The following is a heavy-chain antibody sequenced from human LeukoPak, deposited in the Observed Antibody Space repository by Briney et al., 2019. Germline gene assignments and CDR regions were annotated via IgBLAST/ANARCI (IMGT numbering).Heavy chain of an antibody. J-gene: IGHJ6*02. CDR3: ARDSPDV. CDR2: ISYDGSNK. CDR1: GFTFSSYA. V-gene: IGHV3-30*04. Sequence: GGSLRLSCAASGFTFSSYAMHWVRQAPGKGLEWVAVISYDGSNKYYADSVKGRFTISRDNSKNTLYLQMNSLRAEDTAVYYCARDSPDVWGQGTTVTVSS.